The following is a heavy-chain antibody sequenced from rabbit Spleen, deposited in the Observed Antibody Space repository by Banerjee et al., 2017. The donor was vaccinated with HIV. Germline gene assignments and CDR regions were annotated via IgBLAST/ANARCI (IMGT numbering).Heavy chain of an antibody. CDR1: GVSFSSSSY. CDR3: ARDTGSSFSSYGMDL. Sequence: QSLEESGGDLVKPGASLTLTCTASGVSFSSSSYMCWVRQAPGKGLEWIACIYAGSGDFTYYASWAKGRFTISKTSSTTVTLQMTRLTAADTATYFCARDTGSSFSSYGMDLWGPGTLVTVS. V-gene: IGHV1S40*01. D-gene: IGHD8-1*01. J-gene: IGHJ6*01. CDR2: IYAGSGDFT.